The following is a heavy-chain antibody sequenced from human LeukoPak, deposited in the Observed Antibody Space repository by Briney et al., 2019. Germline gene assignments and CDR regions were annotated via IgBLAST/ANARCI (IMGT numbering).Heavy chain of an antibody. CDR1: GYTFTGYY. CDR2: INPNSGGT. CDR3: ARERYCSGGSCTHYYYYGMDV. V-gene: IGHV1-2*04. Sequence: APVKVSCKASGYTFTGYYMHWVRQAPGQGLEWMGWINPNSGGTNYAQKFQGWVTMTRDTSISTAYMELSRLRSDDTAVYYCARERYCSGGSCTHYYYYGMDVWGQGTTVTVSS. D-gene: IGHD2-15*01. J-gene: IGHJ6*02.